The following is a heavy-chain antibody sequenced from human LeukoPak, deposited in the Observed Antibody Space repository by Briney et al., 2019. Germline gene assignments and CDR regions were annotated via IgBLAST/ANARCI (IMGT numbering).Heavy chain of an antibody. J-gene: IGHJ4*02. CDR1: GFTFSSYA. Sequence: GGSLRLSYAASGFTFSSYAMHWVRQAPGKALEWVAVISYDGSNKYYADSVKGRFTISRDNSKNKMYLEMNSLRAEDTAVYYCARETYSVYGDYLYYFDYWGQGTLVTVSS. CDR3: ARETYSVYGDYLYYFDY. D-gene: IGHD4-17*01. CDR2: ISYDGSNK. V-gene: IGHV3-30-3*01.